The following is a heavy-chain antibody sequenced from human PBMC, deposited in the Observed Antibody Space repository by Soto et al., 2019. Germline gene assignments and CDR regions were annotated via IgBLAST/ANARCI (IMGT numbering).Heavy chain of an antibody. CDR2: ISYDGSQK. CDR1: GFTFSSYA. J-gene: IGHJ4*02. D-gene: IGHD2-8*01. CDR3: ARDRHPLGYCNNGVCYGNGYLDY. V-gene: IGHV3-30-3*01. Sequence: QVQLVESGGGGVQPGRYLRLSCAASGFTFSSYAMDWVRQAPGKGLEWVAVISYDGSQKYYADSVEGRFTISRDNSKNTLFLQMNSLRPEDTAVYYCARDRHPLGYCNNGVCYGNGYLDYWGQGTLVTVSS.